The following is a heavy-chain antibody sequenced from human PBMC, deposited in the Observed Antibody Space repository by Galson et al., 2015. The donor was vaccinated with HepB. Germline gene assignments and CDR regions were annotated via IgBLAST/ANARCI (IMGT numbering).Heavy chain of an antibody. D-gene: IGHD6-19*01. CDR3: AKGGSGIAVAGTVH. Sequence: SLRLSCAASGFTFSSYAMSWVRQAPGKGLEWVSAISGSGGSTYYADSVRGRFTISRDNSKNTLYLQMNSLRAEDTAVYYCAKGGSGIAVAGTVHWGQGTLVTVSS. J-gene: IGHJ4*02. V-gene: IGHV3-23*01. CDR1: GFTFSSYA. CDR2: ISGSGGST.